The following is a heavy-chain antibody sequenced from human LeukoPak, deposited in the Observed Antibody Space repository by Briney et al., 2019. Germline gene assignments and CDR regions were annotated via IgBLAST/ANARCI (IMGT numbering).Heavy chain of an antibody. CDR1: GFTFSSYA. Sequence: PGGSLRLSCAASGFTFSSYAMSWVRQAPGKGLEWVSAISGSGGSTYYADSVKGRFTISRDNSKNTLYLQMNSLRAEDTAIYYCAKDRGPNLYCSSTSCYFDYWGQGTLVTVSS. CDR3: AKDRGPNLYCSSTSCYFDY. J-gene: IGHJ4*02. CDR2: ISGSGGST. V-gene: IGHV3-23*01. D-gene: IGHD2-2*01.